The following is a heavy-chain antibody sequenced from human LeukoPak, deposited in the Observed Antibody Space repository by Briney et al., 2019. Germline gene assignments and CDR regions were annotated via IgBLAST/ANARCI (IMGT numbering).Heavy chain of an antibody. Sequence: ASVKVSCKASGYTFTGYYMHWVRQAPGQGLEWMGIINPSGGSTSYAQKFQGRVTMTRDTSTSTVYMGLSSLRSEDTAVYYCVPLDYGDYGLTNYWGQGTLVTVSS. V-gene: IGHV1-46*01. CDR1: GYTFTGYY. CDR2: INPSGGST. CDR3: VPLDYGDYGLTNY. D-gene: IGHD4-17*01. J-gene: IGHJ4*02.